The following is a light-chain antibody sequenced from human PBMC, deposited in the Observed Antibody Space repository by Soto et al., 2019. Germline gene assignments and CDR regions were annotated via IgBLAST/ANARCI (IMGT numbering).Light chain of an antibody. Sequence: EIVLTQSPGTLSLSPGERATLSCRASQSVSSYYLAWYQQKPGQAPRLLIYVASSRATGIPDRFSGGGSGTDFTLTISRLEPEDFAVYYCQQCGSSPWTFGQGTKVDIK. CDR1: QSVSSYY. J-gene: IGKJ1*01. CDR2: VAS. CDR3: QQCGSSPWT. V-gene: IGKV3-20*01.